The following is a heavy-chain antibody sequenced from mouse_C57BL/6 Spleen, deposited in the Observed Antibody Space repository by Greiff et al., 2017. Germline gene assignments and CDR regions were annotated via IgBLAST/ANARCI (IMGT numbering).Heavy chain of an antibody. Sequence: EVKVEESGGGLVKPGGSLKLSCAASGFTFSDYGMHWVRQAPEKGLEGVAYISSGSSTIYYADTVKGRFTISRDNAKNTLFLQMTSLRSEDTAMYYCARNGDGYYSYYFDYWGQGTTLTVSS. CDR3: ARNGDGYYSYYFDY. D-gene: IGHD2-3*01. CDR1: GFTFSDYG. J-gene: IGHJ2*01. CDR2: ISSGSSTI. V-gene: IGHV5-17*01.